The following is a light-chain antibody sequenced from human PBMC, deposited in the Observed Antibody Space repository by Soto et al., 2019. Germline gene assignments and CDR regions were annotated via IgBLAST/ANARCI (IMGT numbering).Light chain of an antibody. CDR2: KDS. V-gene: IGLV3-25*02. CDR3: QSADSSGTYQV. J-gene: IGLJ1*01. CDR1: ALPKQY. Sequence: SYELTQPPSVSVAPGQTARITCSGDALPKQYAYWYQQKPGQAPVLVKYKDSERPSGIPARFSGSSSGTTVTLTISGVQAEDEADYYCQSADSSGTYQVFGTGTKMTVL.